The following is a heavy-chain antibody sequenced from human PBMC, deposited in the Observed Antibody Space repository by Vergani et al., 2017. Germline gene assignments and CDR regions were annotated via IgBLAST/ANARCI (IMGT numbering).Heavy chain of an antibody. J-gene: IGHJ4*02. Sequence: QVQLQQSGPGLVKPSQTLSLTCAISGDSVSSTRSAWHWIRQSPSRGLEWLGRTYYRSKWYNNYAVSVKSRITINPDTSKNLFSLHLNSVTPEDTAVYFCARVGPSGSIDFWGQGTRVTVAS. CDR1: GDSVSSTRSA. CDR3: ARVGPSGSIDF. CDR2: TYYRSKWYN. V-gene: IGHV6-1*01. D-gene: IGHD1-14*01.